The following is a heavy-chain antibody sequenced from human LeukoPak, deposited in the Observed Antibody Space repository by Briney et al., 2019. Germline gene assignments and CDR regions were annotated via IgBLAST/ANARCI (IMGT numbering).Heavy chain of an antibody. CDR1: GFTFSNSA. J-gene: IGHJ4*01. Sequence: GGSLRLSCAASGFTFSNSAMSWVRQAPGKGLEWVSTLCGSGITTYYADSVKGRFTISRDNSKNTLYLQMNSLRAEDTAVYYCAKGIYSSGWSYFDYWGHGTLVTVSS. V-gene: IGHV3-23*01. D-gene: IGHD6-19*01. CDR3: AKGIYSSGWSYFDY. CDR2: LCGSGITT.